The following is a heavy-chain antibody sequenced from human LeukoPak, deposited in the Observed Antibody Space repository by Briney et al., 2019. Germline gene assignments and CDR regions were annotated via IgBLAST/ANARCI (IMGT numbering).Heavy chain of an antibody. CDR3: ARAAAAAGSWDY. CDR1: GFTFSSYS. CDR2: ISSSSSYI. Sequence: GGSLRLSCAASGFTFSSYSMNWVRQAPGKGLEWVSSISSSSSYIYYADSVKGRFTISRDNAKNSQYLQMNSLRAEDTAVYYCARAAAAAGSWDYWGQGTLVTVSS. J-gene: IGHJ4*02. V-gene: IGHV3-21*01. D-gene: IGHD6-13*01.